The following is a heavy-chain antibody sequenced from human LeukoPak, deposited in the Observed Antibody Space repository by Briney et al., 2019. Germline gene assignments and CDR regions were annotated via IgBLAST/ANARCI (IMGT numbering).Heavy chain of an antibody. Sequence: SETLSLTCTVSGGSISSSSYYWGWIRQPPGKGLEWSGSIYYSGSTYYNPSLKSRVTISVDTSKNQFSLKLSSVTAADTAVYYCARVLAARPSVSMVGSKSEAWGQGTMVTVSS. CDR2: IYYSGST. CDR3: ARVLAARPSVSMVGSKSEA. V-gene: IGHV4-39*01. J-gene: IGHJ3*01. D-gene: IGHD6-6*01. CDR1: GGSISSSSYY.